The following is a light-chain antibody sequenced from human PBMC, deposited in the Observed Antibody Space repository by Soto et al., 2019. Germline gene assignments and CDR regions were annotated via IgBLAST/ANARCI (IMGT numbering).Light chain of an antibody. CDR1: QSLLHSDGYNY. J-gene: IGKJ4*01. Sequence: DIVMTQSPLSLPVTPGEPASIYCRSGQSLLHSDGYNYLDWYLQKQGQSPQLLIYLGSNRASGVPDRFSGSGSGTDFTLKISRVEAEDVGVYYCMQAIQTPLTFGGGTKVEIK. CDR2: LGS. V-gene: IGKV2-28*01. CDR3: MQAIQTPLT.